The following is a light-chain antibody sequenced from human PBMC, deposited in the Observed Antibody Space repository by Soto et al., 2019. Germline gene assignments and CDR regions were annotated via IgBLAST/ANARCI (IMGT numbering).Light chain of an antibody. CDR2: GAS. J-gene: IGKJ2*01. Sequence: EIVFTPSPGTLSLSPGERATLSCWASQSVSSNYVAWYQQKPGQAPRLFIYGASTRATGTPDRFSGSGSGTDFTLTISRLEPEDFAVYYCQQYGSSPYTFGQGTKVDIK. CDR3: QQYGSSPYT. V-gene: IGKV3-20*01. CDR1: QSVSSNY.